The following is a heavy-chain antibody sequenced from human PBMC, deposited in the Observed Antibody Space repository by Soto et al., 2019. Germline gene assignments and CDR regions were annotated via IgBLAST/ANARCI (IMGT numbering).Heavy chain of an antibody. CDR2: ISVYNGNI. V-gene: IGHV1-18*01. Sequence: QVQLVQSGAELKKPGASVRVSCKASGYTFTNYALTWVRQAPGQGLERMGWISVYNGNIKYAQKFKDSVTMTTETSTTTAYMELRSLSSDDTAVYYCARDGSKSGLLAHWGQGTLVTVS. CDR3: ARDGSKSGLLAH. D-gene: IGHD3-22*01. J-gene: IGHJ1*01. CDR1: GYTFTNYA.